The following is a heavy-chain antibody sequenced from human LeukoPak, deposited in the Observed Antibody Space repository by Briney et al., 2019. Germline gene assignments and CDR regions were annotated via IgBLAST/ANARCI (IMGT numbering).Heavy chain of an antibody. CDR3: ARVFSGVTAAAGTNDY. CDR2: IYSGDSDT. D-gene: IGHD6-13*01. V-gene: IGHV5-51*01. Sequence: GESLKISCKGSGYSFTSHWIGWVRQMPGKGLEWMGIIYSGDSDTRYSPSFQGQVTISADKSISTAYLQWSSLKASDTAMYYCARVFSGVTAAAGTNDYWGQGTLVTVSS. J-gene: IGHJ4*02. CDR1: GYSFTSHW.